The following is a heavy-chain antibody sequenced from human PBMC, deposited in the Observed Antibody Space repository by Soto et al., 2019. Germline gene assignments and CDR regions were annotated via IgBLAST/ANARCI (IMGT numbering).Heavy chain of an antibody. CDR2: ISASGGST. V-gene: IGHV3-23*01. CDR1: GFAFSSYT. CDR3: AKDRGGFARGWEYYDF. D-gene: IGHD6-19*01. J-gene: IGHJ4*02. Sequence: VGSLRLSCAASGFAFSSYTMSWVRQTPGKGLEWVSSISASGGSTYYGDSLKGRFTISRDNSKNTLNLHIKSLGVEDSAVYYCAKDRGGFARGWEYYDFWGQGTQVTVSS.